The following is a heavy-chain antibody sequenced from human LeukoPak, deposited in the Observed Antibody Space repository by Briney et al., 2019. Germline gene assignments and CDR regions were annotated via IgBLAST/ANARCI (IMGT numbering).Heavy chain of an antibody. V-gene: IGHV3-49*04. CDR2: IRSKAFGGTT. Sequence: GGSLRLSCTASGFTFGDYAMSWVRQAPGKGLEWVGFIRSKAFGGTTEYAASVKGRFTISRDDSKSIAYPQMNGLKAEDTAVYYCTRAGRSGSYPVDYWGQGTLVTVSS. D-gene: IGHD3-10*01. CDR3: TRAGRSGSYPVDY. J-gene: IGHJ4*02. CDR1: GFTFGDYA.